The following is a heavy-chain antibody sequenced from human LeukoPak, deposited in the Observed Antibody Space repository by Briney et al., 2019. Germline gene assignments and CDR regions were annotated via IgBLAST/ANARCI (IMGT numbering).Heavy chain of an antibody. Sequence: ASVKVSCKASGGTFSSYAISWVRQAPGQGLEWMGGIIPIFGTANYAQKFQGRVTITADESTSTAYMELSSLRSEDTAVYYCARDRDTQDIVVVPAAMPGYYYYGMDVWGQGTTVTVSS. J-gene: IGHJ6*02. CDR2: IIPIFGTA. D-gene: IGHD2-2*01. V-gene: IGHV1-69*13. CDR1: GGTFSSYA. CDR3: ARDRDTQDIVVVPAAMPGYYYYGMDV.